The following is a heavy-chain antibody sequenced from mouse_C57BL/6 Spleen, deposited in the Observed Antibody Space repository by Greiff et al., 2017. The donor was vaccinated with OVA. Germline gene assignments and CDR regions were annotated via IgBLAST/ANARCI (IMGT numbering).Heavy chain of an antibody. Sequence: VQLQQSGPELVKPGASVKIPCKASGYTFTDYNMDWVKQSHGKSLEWIGDINPNNGGTIYNQKFKGKATLTVDKSSSTAYMELRSLTSEDTAVYYCARDAFITTVGGGYAMDYWGQGTSVTVSS. V-gene: IGHV1-18*01. J-gene: IGHJ4*01. CDR1: GYTFTDYN. CDR2: INPNNGGT. D-gene: IGHD1-1*01. CDR3: ARDAFITTVGGGYAMDY.